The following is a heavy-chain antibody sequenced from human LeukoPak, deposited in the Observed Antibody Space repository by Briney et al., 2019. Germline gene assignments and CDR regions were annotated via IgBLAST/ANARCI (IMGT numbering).Heavy chain of an antibody. Sequence: SETLSLTCTVSGCSISSYYWSWIRQPPGKGLEWIGYIYYSGSTNYNPSLKSRVTISVDTSKNQFSLKLSSVTAADTAVYYCAREDRITGTTRRRLNNWFDPWGQGTLVTVSS. CDR1: GCSISSYY. CDR2: IYYSGST. CDR3: AREDRITGTTRRRLNNWFDP. V-gene: IGHV4-59*01. D-gene: IGHD1-20*01. J-gene: IGHJ5*02.